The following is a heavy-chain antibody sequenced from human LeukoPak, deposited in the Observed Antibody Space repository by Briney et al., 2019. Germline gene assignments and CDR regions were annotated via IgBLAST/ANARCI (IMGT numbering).Heavy chain of an antibody. CDR3: ARWGSGSYKIDY. J-gene: IGHJ4*02. CDR2: INHSGST. CDR1: GGSFSGYY. Sequence: SETLSLTCAVYGGSFSGYYWSWLRQPPGKGLEWIGEINHSGSTNYNPSLKSRVTISVDTSKNQFSLKLSSVTAADTAVYYCARWGSGSYKIDYWAQGTLVTVSS. V-gene: IGHV4-34*01. D-gene: IGHD1-26*01.